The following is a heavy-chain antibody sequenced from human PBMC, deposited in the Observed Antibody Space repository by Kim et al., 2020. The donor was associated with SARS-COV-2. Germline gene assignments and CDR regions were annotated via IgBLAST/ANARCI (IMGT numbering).Heavy chain of an antibody. J-gene: IGHJ4*02. V-gene: IGHV1-46*01. CDR2: INPSGGST. CDR3: ARDPPTTVVTYYFDY. D-gene: IGHD4-17*01. CDR1: GYTFTSYY. Sequence: ASVKVSCKASGYTFTSYYMHWVRQAPGQGLEWMGIINPSGGSTSYAQKFQGRVTMTRDTSTSTVYMELSSLRSEDTAVYYCARDPPTTVVTYYFDYWGQGTLVTVSS.